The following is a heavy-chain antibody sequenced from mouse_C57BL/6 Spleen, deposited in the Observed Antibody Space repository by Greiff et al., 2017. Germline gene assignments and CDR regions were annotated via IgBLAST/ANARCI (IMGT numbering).Heavy chain of an antibody. CDR1: GYAFSSYW. J-gene: IGHJ2*01. Sequence: VQLQQSGAELVKPGASVKISCKASGYAFSSYWMHWVQQRPGKGLEWIGQIYPGDGDTNYNGKFKGKATLTADKSSSTAYMQLSSLTSEDSAVYFCARSPDGYPYYFDYWGQGTTLTVSS. CDR3: ARSPDGYPYYFDY. CDR2: IYPGDGDT. V-gene: IGHV1-80*01. D-gene: IGHD2-3*01.